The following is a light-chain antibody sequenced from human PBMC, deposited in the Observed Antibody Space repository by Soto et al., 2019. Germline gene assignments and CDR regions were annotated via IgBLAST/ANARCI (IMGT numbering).Light chain of an antibody. J-gene: IGLJ2*01. V-gene: IGLV2-14*01. CDR2: EVT. Sequence: QSALTQPASVSGSPGQSITMSCTGTMYDVAAYNYVSWYQQHPGKVPKLIIYEVTNRPSGVSSRFSGSKSANRASLPISGLRAEDEADYYCTPYKSSNIVVFGGGTKLPAL. CDR1: MYDVAAYNY. CDR3: TPYKSSNIVV.